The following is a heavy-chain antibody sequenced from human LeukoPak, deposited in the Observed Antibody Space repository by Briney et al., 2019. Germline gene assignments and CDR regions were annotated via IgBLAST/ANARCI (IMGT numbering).Heavy chain of an antibody. V-gene: IGHV3-23*01. CDR2: ISDSGGTT. CDR1: GFSFSNLA. D-gene: IGHD6-19*01. Sequence: PGGSLRLSCVASGFSFSNLAMGWVRQAPGKGLEWVSVISDSGGTTYYADSMKGRFTISRDNSRNTLYLQMNSLRVEDTAVYYCAKDARRSSGWYFFDHWGQGTLVTVSS. CDR3: AKDARRSSGWYFFDH. J-gene: IGHJ4*02.